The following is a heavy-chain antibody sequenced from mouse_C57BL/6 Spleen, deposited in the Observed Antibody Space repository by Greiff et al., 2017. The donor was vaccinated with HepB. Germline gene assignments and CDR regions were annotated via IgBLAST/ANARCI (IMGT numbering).Heavy chain of an antibody. Sequence: VQLQQSGAELVRPGASVKLSCTASGFNIKDYYMHWVKQRPEQGLEWIGRIDPEDGDTEYAPKFQGKATMTADTSSNTAYLQLSSLTSEDTAVYYCTTRAFNYYGSSQYYFDYWGQGTTLTVSS. V-gene: IGHV14-1*01. CDR2: IDPEDGDT. CDR3: TTRAFNYYGSSQYYFDY. D-gene: IGHD1-1*01. J-gene: IGHJ2*01. CDR1: GFNIKDYY.